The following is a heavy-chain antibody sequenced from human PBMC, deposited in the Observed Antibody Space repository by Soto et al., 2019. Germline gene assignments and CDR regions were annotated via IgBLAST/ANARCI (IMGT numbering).Heavy chain of an antibody. CDR2: ISSDGSRT. D-gene: IGHD5-18*01. CDR1: GFTFRTFW. CDR3: ARVYSSLSSYDY. V-gene: IGHV3-74*01. Sequence: GGSLRLSCASSGFTFRTFWMHWVRQAPGKGLVWVSRISSDGSRTSYADSVKGRFTISRDNAKNTLYLQMNSLRAEDTAIYYCARVYSSLSSYDYWGQGTLVTVSS. J-gene: IGHJ4*02.